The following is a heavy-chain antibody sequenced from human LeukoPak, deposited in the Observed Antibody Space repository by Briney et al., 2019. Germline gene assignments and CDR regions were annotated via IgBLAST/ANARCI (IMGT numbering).Heavy chain of an antibody. D-gene: IGHD6-6*01. CDR2: MNPNSGNT. V-gene: IGHV1-8*03. Sequence: GASVKVSCKASGYTFTSYDINWVRQATGQGLEWMGWMNPNSGNTGYAQKFQGRVTITRNTSISTAYMELSSLRSEDTAVYYCARTLFIAARLGGRPFGYWGQGTLVTVSS. CDR3: ARTLFIAARLGGRPFGY. CDR1: GYTFTSYD. J-gene: IGHJ4*02.